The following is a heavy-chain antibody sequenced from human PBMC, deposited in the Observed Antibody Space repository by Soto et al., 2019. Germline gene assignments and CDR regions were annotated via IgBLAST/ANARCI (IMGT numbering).Heavy chain of an antibody. CDR3: ASKPNEGGRLGYCSSTSCPVDY. D-gene: IGHD2-2*01. CDR1: GGSISSSSYY. J-gene: IGHJ4*02. V-gene: IGHV4-39*01. Sequence: QLQLQESGPGLVKPSETLSLTCTVSGGSISSSSYYWGWIRQPPGKGLEWIGSIYYSGSTYYNPSLKSRVTISVDTSKNQFSLKLSSVTAADTAVYYCASKPNEGGRLGYCSSTSCPVDYWGQGTLVTVSP. CDR2: IYYSGST.